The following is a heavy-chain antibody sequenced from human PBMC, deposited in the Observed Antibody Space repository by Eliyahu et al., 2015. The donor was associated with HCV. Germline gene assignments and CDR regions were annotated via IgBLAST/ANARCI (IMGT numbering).Heavy chain of an antibody. CDR2: IHHDGSNQ. Sequence: QVHLVESGGGVVQPGGPLRLSCXAXGFTFSSYGMHWVRQAPGKGLEWVAFIHHDGSNQYYADSVRGRFTISRDNSQNTLSLQMSSLRPEDTALYHCAIVLVGATDEVSFYWGQGTLVTVSS. J-gene: IGHJ4*02. V-gene: IGHV3-30*02. CDR3: AIVLVGATDEVSFY. D-gene: IGHD1-26*01. CDR1: GFTFSSYG.